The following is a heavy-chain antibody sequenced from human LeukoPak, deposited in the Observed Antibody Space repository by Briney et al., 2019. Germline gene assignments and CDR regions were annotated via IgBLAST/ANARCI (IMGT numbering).Heavy chain of an antibody. Sequence: GGSLRLSCAASGFTFSSYWMHWVRQAPGKGLEWVSSISSSSSYIYYADSVKGRFTISRDNAKNSLYLQMNSLRAEDTAVYYCARDPPQISSIWGQGTMVTVSS. CDR1: GFTFSSYW. D-gene: IGHD2-15*01. V-gene: IGHV3-21*01. J-gene: IGHJ3*02. CDR2: ISSSSSYI. CDR3: ARDPPQISSI.